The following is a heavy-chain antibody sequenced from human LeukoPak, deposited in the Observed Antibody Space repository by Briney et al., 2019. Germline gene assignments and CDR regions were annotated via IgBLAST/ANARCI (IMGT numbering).Heavy chain of an antibody. D-gene: IGHD3-10*01. CDR3: ARSRGKLLWFGELFAIYFDY. Sequence: ASVKVSCKASGYTFTSYDINWVRQATGQGLEWMGWMNPNSGNTGYAQKFQGRVTMTRNTTISTAYMELSSLRSEDTAVYYCARSRGKLLWFGELFAIYFDYWGQGTLVTVSS. J-gene: IGHJ4*02. CDR1: GYTFTSYD. V-gene: IGHV1-8*01. CDR2: MNPNSGNT.